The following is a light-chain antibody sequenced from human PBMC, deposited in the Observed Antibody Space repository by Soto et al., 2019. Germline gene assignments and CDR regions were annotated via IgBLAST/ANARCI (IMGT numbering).Light chain of an antibody. CDR2: VIS. Sequence: EIVLTQSPGTLSLSPGERATLSCRSRHTISSRYLAWCQHKPGQAPILLIYVISRICTGIPDRFSGSGSGTDCTRTITRLEPEDFGVYYCQQYVTSSPRKFGQGTKVDIK. J-gene: IGKJ1*01. V-gene: IGKV3-20*01. CDR3: QQYVTSSPRK. CDR1: HTISSRY.